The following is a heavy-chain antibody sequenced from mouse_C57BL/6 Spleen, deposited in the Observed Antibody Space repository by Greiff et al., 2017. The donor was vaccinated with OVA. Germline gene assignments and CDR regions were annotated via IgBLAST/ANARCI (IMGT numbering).Heavy chain of an antibody. CDR3: ARGLLGYFDY. Sequence: EVKLQQSGPGLVKPSQSLSLTCSVTGYSITSGYYWNWIRQFPGNKLEWMGYISYDGSNNYNPSLKNRISITRDTSKNQFFLKLNSVTTEDTATYYCARGLLGYFDYWGQGTTLTVSS. CDR2: ISYDGSN. CDR1: GYSITSGYY. J-gene: IGHJ2*01. V-gene: IGHV3-6*01. D-gene: IGHD1-2*01.